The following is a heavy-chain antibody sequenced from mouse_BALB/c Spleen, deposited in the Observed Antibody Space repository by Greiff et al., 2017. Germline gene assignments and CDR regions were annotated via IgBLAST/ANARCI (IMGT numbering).Heavy chain of an antibody. CDR1: GFTFNTYA. V-gene: IGHV10-3*03. CDR3: VRDGYYYAMDY. J-gene: IGHJ4*01. Sequence: GGGLVQPKGSLKLSCAASGFTFNTYAMHWVCQAPGKGLEWVARIRSKSNNYATYYADSVKDRFTISRDDSQSMLYLQMNNLKTEDTAMYYCVRDGYYYAMDYWGQGTSVTVSS. CDR2: IRSKSNNYAT. D-gene: IGHD2-2*01.